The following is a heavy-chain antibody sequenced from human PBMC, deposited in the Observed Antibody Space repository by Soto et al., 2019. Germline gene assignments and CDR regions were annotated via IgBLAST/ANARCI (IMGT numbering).Heavy chain of an antibody. D-gene: IGHD3-10*01. Sequence: SETLSLTCTVSGGSISSGDYYWSWIRQPPGKGLEWIGYIYYSGRTYYNPSLKSRVSISVDTSKNQFSLKLRSVTAADTAVYYCAREELWFGKATNRFDPWGQGTLVTVSS. CDR2: IYYSGRT. V-gene: IGHV4-30-4*01. J-gene: IGHJ5*02. CDR3: AREELWFGKATNRFDP. CDR1: GGSISSGDYY.